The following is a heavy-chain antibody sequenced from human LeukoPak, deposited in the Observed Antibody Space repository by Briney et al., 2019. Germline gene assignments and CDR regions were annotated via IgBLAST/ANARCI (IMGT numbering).Heavy chain of an antibody. CDR2: MNPNSGNT. V-gene: IGHV1-8*03. CDR3: ARLHYDILTGYSTFDY. CDR1: GYTFTSYD. D-gene: IGHD3-9*01. J-gene: IGHJ4*02. Sequence: ASVKVPCKASGYTFTSYDINWVRQATGQGLEWMGWMNPNSGNTGYAQKFQGRVTITRNTSISTAYMELSSLRSEDTAVYYCARLHYDILTGYSTFDYWGQGTLVTVSS.